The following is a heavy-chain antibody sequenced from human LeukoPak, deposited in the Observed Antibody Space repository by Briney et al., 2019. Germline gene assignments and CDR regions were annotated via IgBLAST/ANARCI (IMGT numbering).Heavy chain of an antibody. CDR2: ISGSGGST. V-gene: IGHV3-23*01. Sequence: TGGSLRLSCAASGFTFSSYAMTWVRQAPGKGLEWVSAISGSGGSTYYADSVKGRFTISRDNSKNTLYLQMNSLRAEDTAVYYCAKGTRIAAAGTSWGFDYWGQGTLVTVSS. J-gene: IGHJ4*02. CDR3: AKGTRIAAAGTSWGFDY. D-gene: IGHD6-13*01. CDR1: GFTFSSYA.